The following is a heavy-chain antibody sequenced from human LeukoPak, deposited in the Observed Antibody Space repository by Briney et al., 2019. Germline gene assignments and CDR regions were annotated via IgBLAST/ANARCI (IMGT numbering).Heavy chain of an antibody. Sequence: GGSLRLSCAASGFTFSSYEMNWVRQAPGKGLEWVAVISYDGSNKYYTDSVKGRFTISRDNSKNTLYLQMNSLRAEDTAVYYCAKSGGRSGKALGYWGQGTLVTVSS. J-gene: IGHJ4*02. D-gene: IGHD2-15*01. V-gene: IGHV3-30*18. CDR3: AKSGGRSGKALGY. CDR1: GFTFSSYE. CDR2: ISYDGSNK.